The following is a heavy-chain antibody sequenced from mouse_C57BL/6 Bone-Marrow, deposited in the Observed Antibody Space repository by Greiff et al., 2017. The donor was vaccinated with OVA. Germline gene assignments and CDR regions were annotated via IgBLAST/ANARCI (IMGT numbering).Heavy chain of an antibody. J-gene: IGHJ1*03. CDR3: ARYRLGRLYWYFDV. D-gene: IGHD4-1*01. Sequence: EVKLMESGGGLVQPGGSLSLSCAASGFTFTDYYMSWVRQPPGKGLEWLGFIRNKANGYTTEYSASVKGRFTISRDNPQSILYLQMNALRAKDSASYDCARYRLGRLYWYFDVWGTGTTVTVSS. CDR2: IRNKANGYTT. CDR1: GFTFTDYY. V-gene: IGHV7-3*01.